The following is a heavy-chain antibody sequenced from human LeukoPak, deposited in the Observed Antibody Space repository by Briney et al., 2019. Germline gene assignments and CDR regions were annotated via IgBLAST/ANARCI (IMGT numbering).Heavy chain of an antibody. Sequence: SETLSLTCTASGGSVSSVSYYWSWIRQPPGKGLEWIGYIYYSGSTNYNPSLKSRVTMSVDTSKNQFSLRLSSVTAADTAVYYCARDRYTINWFDPWGQGTLVTVSS. V-gene: IGHV4-61*01. CDR2: IYYSGST. D-gene: IGHD2-2*02. CDR3: ARDRYTINWFDP. J-gene: IGHJ5*02. CDR1: GGSVSSVSYY.